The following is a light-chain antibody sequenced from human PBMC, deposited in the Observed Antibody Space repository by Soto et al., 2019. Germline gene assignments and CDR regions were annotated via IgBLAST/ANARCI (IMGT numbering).Light chain of an antibody. Sequence: AIRMTQSPSSLSASTGDRVTFTCRASQDIRTYLAWYQQKPGKAPEVLIFAASTLQTGVPSRFSGSGSGTDFTLTISCLQSEDFATYYCQQYYTYPSTFAQGTRLEIK. CDR2: AAS. V-gene: IGKV1-8*01. CDR3: QQYYTYPST. CDR1: QDIRTY. J-gene: IGKJ2*01.